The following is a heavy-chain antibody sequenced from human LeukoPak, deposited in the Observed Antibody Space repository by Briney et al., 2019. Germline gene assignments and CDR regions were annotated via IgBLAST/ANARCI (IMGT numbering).Heavy chain of an antibody. J-gene: IGHJ3*02. D-gene: IGHD1-1*01. CDR3: TRVRNSNNWWGPFDI. Sequence: ASVKVSSKAFGYTFGTSSITWVRQAPGQRLEWMGWISPNNGNTHYAQGVQGRVTMTTDTSRSTAYMELRSLRSDDTAVYYCTRVRNSNNWWGPFDIWGQGTMVTVSS. CDR2: ISPNNGNT. V-gene: IGHV1-18*01. CDR1: GYTFGTSS.